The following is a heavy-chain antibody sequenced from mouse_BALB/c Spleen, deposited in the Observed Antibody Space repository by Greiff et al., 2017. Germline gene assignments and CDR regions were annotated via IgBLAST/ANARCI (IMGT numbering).Heavy chain of an antibody. D-gene: IGHD1-1*02. Sequence: VQLQQSGAELVKPGASVKLSCTASGFNIKDTYMHWVKQRPEQGLEWIGRIDPANGNTKYDPKFQGKATITADTSSNTAYLQLSSLTSEDTAVCDCARRFGVYAMDYWGQGTSVTVSS. CDR2: IDPANGNT. CDR3: ARRFGVYAMDY. V-gene: IGHV14-3*02. J-gene: IGHJ4*01. CDR1: GFNIKDTY.